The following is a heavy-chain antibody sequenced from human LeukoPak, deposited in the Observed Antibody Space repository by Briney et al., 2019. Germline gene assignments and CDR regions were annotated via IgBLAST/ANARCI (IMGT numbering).Heavy chain of an antibody. CDR1: GFTFSSYA. V-gene: IGHV3-30-3*01. D-gene: IGHD3-3*01. CDR3: ARDRKKVITIFGVVPILTGSPDY. CDR2: ISYDGSNK. J-gene: IGHJ4*02. Sequence: PGGSLRLSCAASGFTFSSYAMHWVRQAPGKGLEWVAVISYDGSNKYYADSVKGRSTISRDNSKNTLYLQMNSLRAEDTAVYYCARDRKKVITIFGVVPILTGSPDYWGQGTLVTVSS.